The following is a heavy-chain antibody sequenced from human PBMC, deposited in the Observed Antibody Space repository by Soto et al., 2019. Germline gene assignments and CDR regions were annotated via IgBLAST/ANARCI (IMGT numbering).Heavy chain of an antibody. Sequence: EVQLVESGGGLVKPGGPLGLSCAASGFTFRNFWMHWVPQAPGRGLVWFSRIKGDGRDTNYAASVGGRFTISRANANSMLYLQMNSLRVEDTAVYYCAGDLVLASGSLGHWGQGALVTVSS. CDR3: AGDLVLASGSLGH. CDR2: IKGDGRDT. V-gene: IGHV3-74*01. J-gene: IGHJ4*02. CDR1: GFTFRNFW. D-gene: IGHD3-10*01.